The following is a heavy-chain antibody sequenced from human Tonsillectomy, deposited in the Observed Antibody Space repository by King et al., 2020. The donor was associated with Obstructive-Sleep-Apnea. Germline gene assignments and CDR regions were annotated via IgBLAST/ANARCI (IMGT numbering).Heavy chain of an antibody. CDR3: ARDGNGDYAFDIFDI. CDR2: ADYSGTT. Sequence: QLQESGPGLVKPSETLSLTCNVSGYSISSGYYWGWIRQPPGKGLEWMGSADYSGTTYYNPSLKSRVTISVDTSKNQLSLKLTSVTAADTAVYYCARDGNGDYAFDIFDIWGQGTMVAVSS. V-gene: IGHV4-38-2*02. D-gene: IGHD4-17*01. CDR1: GYSISSGYY. J-gene: IGHJ3*02.